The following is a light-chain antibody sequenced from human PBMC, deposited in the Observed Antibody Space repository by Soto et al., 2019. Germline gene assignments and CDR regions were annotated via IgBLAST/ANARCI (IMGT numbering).Light chain of an antibody. CDR1: QSVPRSY. V-gene: IGKV3-20*01. Sequence: EIVLTQSPGTLSLSPGERATLSCRASQSVPRSYLAWYQQKPGQAPRLLIYGTSSRATGIPDRFSGSGSGTDFTLTISRLEPEDFAVFYCQKYGSSITFGQGTRLEMK. CDR3: QKYGSSIT. CDR2: GTS. J-gene: IGKJ5*01.